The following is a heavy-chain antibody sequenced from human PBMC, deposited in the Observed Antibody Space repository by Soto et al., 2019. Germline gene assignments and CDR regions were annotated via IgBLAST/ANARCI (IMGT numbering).Heavy chain of an antibody. D-gene: IGHD3-10*01. CDR1: GFTFSSHA. J-gene: IGHJ4*02. V-gene: IGHV3-23*01. CDR3: ARDFYGSGSYYHDY. Sequence: GGPKRLSYAASGFTFSSHAMSWVRQPPGKGLEWVSAISGSGGSTYYADSVNGRFTISRDNSKNTLYLQMNSLRVEDMAVYYCARDFYGSGSYYHDYWGQGTLVTV. CDR2: ISGSGGST.